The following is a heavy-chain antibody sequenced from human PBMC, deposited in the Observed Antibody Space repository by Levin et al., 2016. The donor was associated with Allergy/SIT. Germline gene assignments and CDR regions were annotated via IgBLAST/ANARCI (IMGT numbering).Heavy chain of an antibody. CDR3: ARDRLALGTKRMDV. V-gene: IGHV3-11*04. CDR2: ISSSGSTI. CDR1: GFTFSDYY. J-gene: IGHJ6*03. Sequence: GGSLRLSCAASGFTFSDYYMSWIRQAPGKGLEWVSYISSSGSTIYYADSVKGRFTISRDNAKNSLYLQMNRLRAEDTAVYYCARDRLALGTKRMDVWGKGTTVTVSS. D-gene: IGHD3-3*02.